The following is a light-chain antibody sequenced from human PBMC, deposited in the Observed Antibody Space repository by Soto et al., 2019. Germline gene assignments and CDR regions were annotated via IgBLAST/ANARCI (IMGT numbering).Light chain of an antibody. CDR2: DVS. CDR3: SSYTSSSTLVV. V-gene: IGLV2-14*01. CDR1: SSDGGGYNY. J-gene: IGLJ2*01. Sequence: QSALTQPASVSGSPGQSITISCPGTSSDGGGYNYVSWYLQHPGKAPKLMIYDVSNRPSGVSNRFSGSKSGNTASLTISGLQAEDEADYYCSSYTSSSTLVVFGGGTKLTVL.